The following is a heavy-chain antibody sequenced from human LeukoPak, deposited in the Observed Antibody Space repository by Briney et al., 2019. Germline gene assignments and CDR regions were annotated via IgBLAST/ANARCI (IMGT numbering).Heavy chain of an antibody. J-gene: IGHJ4*02. CDR2: IYHSGST. Sequence: PSETLSLTCTVSGGSISSSSYYWGWIRQPPGKGLEWIGSIYHSGSTYYNPSLKSRVTISVDTSKNQLSLKLSSVTAADTAVYYCAGDRRGWWYFDYWGQGTLVTVSS. CDR3: AGDRRGWWYFDY. D-gene: IGHD2-15*01. V-gene: IGHV4-39*07. CDR1: GGSISSSSYY.